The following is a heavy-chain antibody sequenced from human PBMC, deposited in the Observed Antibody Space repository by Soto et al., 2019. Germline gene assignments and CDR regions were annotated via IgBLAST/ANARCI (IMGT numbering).Heavy chain of an antibody. Sequence: QVQLVQSGAEVKKPGSSVKVSCKASGGTFSSYAISWVRQAPGQGLEWMGGIIPIFGTANYAQKFQGRVTITADESTSTAYMGLSSLRSEDTAVYYCAKDIGSGNYLGFDPWGQGTLVTVSS. V-gene: IGHV1-69*01. J-gene: IGHJ5*02. CDR2: IIPIFGTA. D-gene: IGHD3-10*01. CDR1: GGTFSSYA. CDR3: AKDIGSGNYLGFDP.